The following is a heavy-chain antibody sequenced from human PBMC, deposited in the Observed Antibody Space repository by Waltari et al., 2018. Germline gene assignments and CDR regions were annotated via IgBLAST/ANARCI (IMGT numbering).Heavy chain of an antibody. Sequence: QVRFVESGGGVVRPGRSLRLSCTTSGFYFCKFAMHWVRQVPGRGLEWVAIIGYDAINSYYGDSVRGRFTISRDNSRNILYLEMNSLTADDTAVYYCAKDTEGGTGGHFEFWGQGTPVIVSS. V-gene: IGHV3-30*02. CDR1: GFYFCKFA. J-gene: IGHJ4*02. D-gene: IGHD4-4*01. CDR3: AKDTEGGTGGHFEF. CDR2: IGYDAINS.